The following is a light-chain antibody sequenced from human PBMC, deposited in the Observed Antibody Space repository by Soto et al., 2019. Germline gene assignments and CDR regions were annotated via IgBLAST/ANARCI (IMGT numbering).Light chain of an antibody. CDR2: WAS. CDR3: QQYYITPQT. CDR1: QSVLYSSNNKNY. J-gene: IGKJ1*01. V-gene: IGKV4-1*01. Sequence: DIVMTQSPDSLAVSLGERATINCKSSQSVLYSSNNKNYLAWYQHKPGQPPKLVIYWASTRESGVPDRFSGSGSRTDFTLTISSLQAEDVAVYYCQQYYITPQTFGQATKGEIK.